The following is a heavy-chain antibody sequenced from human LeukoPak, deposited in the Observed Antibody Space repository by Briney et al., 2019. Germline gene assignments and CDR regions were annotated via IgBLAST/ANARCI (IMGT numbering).Heavy chain of an antibody. D-gene: IGHD2-15*01. CDR3: AKDITPARYCSGGSCYRGFDP. J-gene: IGHJ5*02. Sequence: SGGSLRLSCAASGFTFDDYAMHWVRQAPGKGLEGVSLISGDGGSTYYADSVKGRFTISRDNSKNSLYLQMNSLRTEDTALYYCAKDITPARYCSGGSCYRGFDPWGQGTLVTVSS. V-gene: IGHV3-43*02. CDR1: GFTFDDYA. CDR2: ISGDGGST.